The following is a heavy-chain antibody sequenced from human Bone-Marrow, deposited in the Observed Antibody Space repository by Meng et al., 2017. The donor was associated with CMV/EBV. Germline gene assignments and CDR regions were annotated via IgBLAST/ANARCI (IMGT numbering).Heavy chain of an antibody. CDR3: ARFAYSTGCFDY. CDR1: GFTFSSYE. J-gene: IGHJ4*02. CDR2: ISYDESNK. Sequence: GESLKISCAASGFTFSSYEMNWVRQAPGKGLEWVAVISYDESNKYYADSVKGRFTISRDNSKNTLYLQMNSLRAEDTAVYYCARFAYSTGCFDYWGQGTLVTVSS. V-gene: IGHV3-30*04. D-gene: IGHD2-2*01.